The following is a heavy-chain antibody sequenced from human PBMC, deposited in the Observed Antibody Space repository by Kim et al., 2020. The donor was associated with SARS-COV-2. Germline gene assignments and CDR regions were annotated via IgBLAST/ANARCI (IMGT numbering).Heavy chain of an antibody. CDR1: GFTVSNIH. D-gene: IGHD3-22*01. CDR3: ASGESSGRSNFGC. CDR2: IYSGGST. Sequence: GGSLRLSCAAAGFTVSNIHMSWVRQAPGKGLEWVSVIYSGGSTQYADSVKGRFTISRDSSKNALYLQMNSLTDEDTAVYYCASGESSGRSNFGCWGQGTLVTVSS. V-gene: IGHV3-66*01. J-gene: IGHJ4*02.